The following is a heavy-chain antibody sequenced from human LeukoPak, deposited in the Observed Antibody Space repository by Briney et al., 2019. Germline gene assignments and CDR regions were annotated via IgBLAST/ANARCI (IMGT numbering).Heavy chain of an antibody. CDR3: ARDPRGIAAAATDY. V-gene: IGHV3-21*01. CDR1: GFTFSSYS. J-gene: IGHJ4*02. CDR2: ISSSSSYI. Sequence: GGSLRLSCAASGFTFSSYSMNWVRQAPGKGLEWVSSISSSSSYIYYADSVKGRFTISRDNAKNSLYLQMNSLRAEDTAVYYCARDPRGIAAAATDYWGQGTLVTVSS. D-gene: IGHD6-13*01.